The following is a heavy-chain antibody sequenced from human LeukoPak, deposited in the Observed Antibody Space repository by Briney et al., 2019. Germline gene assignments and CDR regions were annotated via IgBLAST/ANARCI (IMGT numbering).Heavy chain of an antibody. CDR3: AKSLGEQWPIDY. D-gene: IGHD6-19*01. J-gene: IGHJ4*02. CDR1: GFTFDGYT. CDR2: ISWDGGST. Sequence: PGGSLRLSCAASGFTFDGYTMHWVRQAPGKGLEWVSLISWDGGSTYYADSVKGRFTISRDNSKNSLYRQMNSLRTEDTALYYCAKSLGEQWPIDYWGQGTLVTVSS. V-gene: IGHV3-43*01.